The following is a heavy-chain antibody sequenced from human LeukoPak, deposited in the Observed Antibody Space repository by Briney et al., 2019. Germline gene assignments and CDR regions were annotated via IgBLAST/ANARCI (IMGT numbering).Heavy chain of an antibody. CDR2: LSCDGIIK. CDR1: GFTFNNYG. D-gene: IGHD6-13*01. V-gene: IGHV3-30*18. J-gene: IGHJ4*02. Sequence: GGSLRLSCAASGFTFNNYGMHWVRQAPGKGLEWVALLSCDGIIKYYADSVKGRFTISRDNSKNTLCLQMNSLRAEDTAVYYCAKEVRGIAAAGPFDYWGQGTLVTVSA. CDR3: AKEVRGIAAAGPFDY.